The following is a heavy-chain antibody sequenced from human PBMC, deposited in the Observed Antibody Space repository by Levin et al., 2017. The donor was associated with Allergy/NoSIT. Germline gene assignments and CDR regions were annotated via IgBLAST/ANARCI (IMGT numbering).Heavy chain of an antibody. J-gene: IGHJ4*02. D-gene: IGHD3-22*01. CDR1: GGSISSGDYY. CDR2: IFYTGTT. V-gene: IGHV4-31*03. Sequence: PSETLSLTCTVSGGSISSGDYYWSWIRHHPGKGLEWIGYIFYTGTTYFNPSLKSRLTISVDTSKNQFSLKLTSVTAADTAVYYCASWHSSGSRSCFDFWGPGTLVTVSS. CDR3: ASWHSSGSRSCFDF.